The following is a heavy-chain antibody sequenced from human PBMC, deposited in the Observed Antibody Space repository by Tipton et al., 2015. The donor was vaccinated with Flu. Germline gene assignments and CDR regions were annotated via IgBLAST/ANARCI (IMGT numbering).Heavy chain of an antibody. Sequence: GLVKPSETLSLTCSVSGYSIRSAYYWGWVRRPPGKGLEWIGTIYHSGTTYYNPSLMSRITITVDRPKDHFSLRLTSVTAADTAVYYCARRDYSNYVSEPKSWFDSWGQGTLVTVSS. CDR3: ARRDYSNYVSEPKSWFDS. V-gene: IGHV4-38-2*01. CDR1: GYSIRSAYY. D-gene: IGHD4-11*01. CDR2: IYHSGTT. J-gene: IGHJ5*01.